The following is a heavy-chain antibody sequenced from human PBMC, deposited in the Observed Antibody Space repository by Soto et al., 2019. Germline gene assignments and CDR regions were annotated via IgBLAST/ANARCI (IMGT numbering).Heavy chain of an antibody. CDR1: GFTFSTYS. V-gene: IGHV3-21*01. J-gene: IGHJ6*02. CDR3: AREKWGNYYGMDV. CDR2: ITSGSTYI. D-gene: IGHD1-26*01. Sequence: GGSLRLSCVASGFTFSTYSMKWALPAPGKGLEWVASITSGSTYIYYAESVKGRFTVSRDNANNSLYLQMNSLRAEDTAIYYCAREKWGNYYGMDVCGQGTTVTVSS.